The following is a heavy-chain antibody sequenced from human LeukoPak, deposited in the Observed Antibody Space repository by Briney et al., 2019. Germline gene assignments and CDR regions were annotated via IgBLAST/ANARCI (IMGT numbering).Heavy chain of an antibody. V-gene: IGHV4-59*01. CDR3: ARASEAIGYVDT. D-gene: IGHD3-16*01. CDR2: IYHNRRT. Sequence: SETLSLTCTVSGASFSNDYGSWVRQAPGKGLEWIGYIYHNRRTSYNPSLKSRLTMSIETSQKQFSLQLISVTAADTAIYYCARASEAIGYVDTGARGTVDPV. J-gene: IGHJ4*02. CDR1: GASFSNDY.